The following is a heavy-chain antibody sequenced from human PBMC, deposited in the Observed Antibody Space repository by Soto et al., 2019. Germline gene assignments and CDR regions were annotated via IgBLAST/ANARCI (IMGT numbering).Heavy chain of an antibody. Sequence: PSETLSLTCAVYGGSFSGYYWSWIRQPPGKGLEWIGEINHSGSTNYNPSLKSRVTISVDTSKNQFSLKLSSVTAADTAVYYCARGHQLIPGGYYYYGMDVWGQGTPVTVSS. V-gene: IGHV4-34*01. J-gene: IGHJ6*02. D-gene: IGHD2-2*01. CDR2: INHSGST. CDR3: ARGHQLIPGGYYYYGMDV. CDR1: GGSFSGYY.